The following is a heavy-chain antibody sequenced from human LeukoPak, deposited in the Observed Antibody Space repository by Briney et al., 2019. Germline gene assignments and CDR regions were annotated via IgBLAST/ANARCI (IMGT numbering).Heavy chain of an antibody. D-gene: IGHD3-22*01. CDR1: GGSISSYY. CDR3: ARGQYYYDSSGYHYYFDY. J-gene: IGHJ4*02. CDR2: IYYSGST. Sequence: SETLSLTCTVSGGSISSYYWSWIRQPPGKGLEWIGYIYYSGSTNYNPSLKSRVTISVDTSKNQFSLKLSSVTAADTAVHYCARGQYYYDSSGYHYYFDYWGQGTLVTVSS. V-gene: IGHV4-59*01.